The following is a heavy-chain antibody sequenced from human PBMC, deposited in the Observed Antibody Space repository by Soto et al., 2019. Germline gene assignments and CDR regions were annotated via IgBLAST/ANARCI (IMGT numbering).Heavy chain of an antibody. CDR3: AKVERAVAGIID. D-gene: IGHD6-19*01. CDR1: GFTFSSYA. Sequence: EVQLLESGGGLVQPGGSLRLSCAASGFTFSSYAMSWVRQAPGKGLDWVSAISVSVGSTYYADSVKGRFTISRDNSKNTLSLQMNSLRAEDTAVYYCAKVERAVAGIIDWGQGTLVTVSS. J-gene: IGHJ4*02. CDR2: ISVSVGST. V-gene: IGHV3-23*01.